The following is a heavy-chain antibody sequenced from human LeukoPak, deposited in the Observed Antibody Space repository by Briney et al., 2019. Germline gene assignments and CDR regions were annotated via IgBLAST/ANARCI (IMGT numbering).Heavy chain of an antibody. Sequence: PSETLSLTCTVSGGYISSYYWIWITQPAGQGLEWIGRVYASGSTDYNPSLKSRVTMSADTSKSQFSLKLSSVTAADTAVYYCARAYGTSWYYFDYWGQGTLVTVSS. J-gene: IGHJ4*02. V-gene: IGHV4-4*07. D-gene: IGHD6-13*01. CDR1: GGYISSYY. CDR3: ARAYGTSWYYFDY. CDR2: VYASGST.